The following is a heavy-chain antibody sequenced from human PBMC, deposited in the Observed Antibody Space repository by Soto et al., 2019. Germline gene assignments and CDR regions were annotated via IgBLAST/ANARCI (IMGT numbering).Heavy chain of an antibody. D-gene: IGHD5-12*01. CDR1: GGTFSSYA. Sequence: QVQLVQSGAEVRQPASSVKVSCKTSGGTFSSYAISWVRQAPGQGLEWMGGIVPIVDTATYAQKFQGRVTXXADXSTSTAYMELSRLRSDDTAVYYCVRVVAIPGYPDYWCQGTLVTVSS. J-gene: IGHJ4*02. CDR3: VRVVAIPGYPDY. V-gene: IGHV1-69*12. CDR2: IVPIVDTA.